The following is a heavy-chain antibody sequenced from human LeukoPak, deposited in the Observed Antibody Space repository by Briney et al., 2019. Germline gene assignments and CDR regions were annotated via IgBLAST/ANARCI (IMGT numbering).Heavy chain of an antibody. V-gene: IGHV3-7*01. D-gene: IGHD3-3*01. Sequence: GGSLRLSCAASGFTFSSYWMSWVPQAPGKGLEWVANIKQDGSEKYYVDSVKGRFTISRDNAKNSLYLQMNSLRAEDTAVYYCARWNYDFWSGYFMFDPWGQGTLVTVSS. CDR2: IKQDGSEK. CDR3: ARWNYDFWSGYFMFDP. J-gene: IGHJ5*02. CDR1: GFTFSSYW.